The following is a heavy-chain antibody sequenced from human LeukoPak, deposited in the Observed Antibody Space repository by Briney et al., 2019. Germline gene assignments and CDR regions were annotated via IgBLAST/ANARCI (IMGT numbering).Heavy chain of an antibody. CDR3: ARGTVTAPGIDY. V-gene: IGHV3-21*01. CDR2: ISSSSSYK. D-gene: IGHD2-21*02. Sequence: GGSLRLSCAASGFTFSSYSMNWVRQAPGKGLEWVSSISSSSSYKYHADSVKGRFTISRDNAKNSLYLQMNSLRAEDTAVYYCARGTVTAPGIDYWGQGTLVTVSS. J-gene: IGHJ4*02. CDR1: GFTFSSYS.